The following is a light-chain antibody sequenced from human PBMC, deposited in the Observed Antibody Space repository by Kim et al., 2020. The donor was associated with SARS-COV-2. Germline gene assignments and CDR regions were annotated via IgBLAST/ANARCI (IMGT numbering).Light chain of an antibody. J-gene: IGKJ1*01. V-gene: IGKV1-5*03. CDR3: QQYERYWT. Sequence: SASVGDRVIITCRASQNIHTWLAWFQQKPGRAPNLLIYQASTLATGVPSRFSGSGSGTEFTLTISNLQPDDFATYYCQQYERYWTFGQGTKVDIK. CDR2: QAS. CDR1: QNIHTW.